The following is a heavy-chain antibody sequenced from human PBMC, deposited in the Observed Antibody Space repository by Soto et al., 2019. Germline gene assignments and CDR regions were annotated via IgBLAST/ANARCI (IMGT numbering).Heavy chain of an antibody. CDR1: GFTFSHYA. D-gene: IGHD3-16*01. J-gene: IGHJ3*01. CDR3: TREASSWGFAFDL. V-gene: IGHV3-23*01. CDR2: IFGSGAPT. Sequence: EVQLLESGGGVVQPGGSLRLSCAASGFTFSHYAMSWVRQAPGKGLQWVSTIFGSGAPTHYADSVKGRFGISRDNSNNMLFLEMNSRKDEDTAVYYCTREASSWGFAFDLWGQGTRVAVSS.